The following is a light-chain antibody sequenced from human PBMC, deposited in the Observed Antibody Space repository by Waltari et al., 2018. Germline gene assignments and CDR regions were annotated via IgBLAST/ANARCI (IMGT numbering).Light chain of an antibody. CDR2: KDS. V-gene: IGLV3-25*03. CDR3: QSGDNSGTFVK. CDR1: ELSNQY. J-gene: IGLJ2*01. Sequence: ELTQPPSVSVSPGQTARITCSGDELSNQYDYWYQQRPGQAPVLVLYKDSERPLGIPERFSGSSSGTTVTLTISGVQAEDEADYHCQSGDNSGTFVKFGGGTKLTVL.